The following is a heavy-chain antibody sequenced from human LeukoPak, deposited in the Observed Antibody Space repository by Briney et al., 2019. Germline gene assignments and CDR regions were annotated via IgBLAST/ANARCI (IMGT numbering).Heavy chain of an antibody. D-gene: IGHD6-13*01. J-gene: IGHJ4*02. V-gene: IGHV3-30*04. CDR1: AFTFSSYA. CDR2: ISYDGSNK. Sequence: GRSLRLSCAASAFTFSSYAMHWVRQAPGKVLEWVAVISYDGSNKYYTDSVKGRFTISRDNSKNTLYLQMNSLRAEDTAVYYCARGETPIAAAGIRYWGQGTLVTVSS. CDR3: ARGETPIAAAGIRY.